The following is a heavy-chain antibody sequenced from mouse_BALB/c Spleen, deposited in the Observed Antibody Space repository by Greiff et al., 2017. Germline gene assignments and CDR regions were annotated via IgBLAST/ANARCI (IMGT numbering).Heavy chain of an antibody. CDR2: ISSGSSTI. CDR1: GFTFSSFG. CDR3: ARSVGSIPAWFAY. V-gene: IGHV5-17*02. D-gene: IGHD1-1*01. Sequence: EVNVVESGGGLVQPGGSRKLSCAASGFTFSSFGMHWVRQAPEKGLEWVAYISSGSSTIYYADTVKGRFTISRDNPKNTLFLQMTSLRSEDTAMYYCARSVGSIPAWFAYWGQGTLVTVSA. J-gene: IGHJ3*01.